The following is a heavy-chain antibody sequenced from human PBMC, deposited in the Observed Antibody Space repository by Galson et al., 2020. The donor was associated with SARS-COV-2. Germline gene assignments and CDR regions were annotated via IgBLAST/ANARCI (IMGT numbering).Heavy chain of an antibody. CDR3: AVSIIVAGGIDY. D-gene: IGHD6-19*01. CDR1: GFPSSTYS. V-gene: IGHV3-33*01. CDR2: IWSDGLHK. Sequence: GGSLRLSCAASGFPSSTYSIHWVHQAPGKGLECVAVIWSDGLHKYYGDSVKGRFTISRDNSKNTVDLQMNSLRVEDTAVYYCAVSIIVAGGIDYWGQGTLVTVSS. J-gene: IGHJ4*02.